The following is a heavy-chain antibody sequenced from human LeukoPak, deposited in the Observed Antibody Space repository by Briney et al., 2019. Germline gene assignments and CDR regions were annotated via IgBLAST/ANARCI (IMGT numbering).Heavy chain of an antibody. CDR3: ARVQVDAAGTNY. CDR1: GFTFDDYA. Sequence: GRSLRLSCAASGFTFDDYAMHWVRQAPGKGLEWVSGISWNSGSIGYADSVKGRFTISRDNAKNSLYLQMNSLRAEDTAVYYCARVQVDAAGTNYWGQGTLVTVSS. CDR2: ISWNSGSI. V-gene: IGHV3-9*01. J-gene: IGHJ4*02. D-gene: IGHD6-13*01.